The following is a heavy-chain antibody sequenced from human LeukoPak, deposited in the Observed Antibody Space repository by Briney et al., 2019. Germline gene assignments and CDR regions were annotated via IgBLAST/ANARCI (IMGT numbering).Heavy chain of an antibody. CDR2: ISGSGGST. Sequence: GGSLRPSCAASGFTFSSYAMSWVRQAPGKGLEWVSAISGSGGSTYYADSVKGRFTISRDNSKNTLYLQMNSLRAEDTAVYYCAKVRDLSYYDSSGYPFDYWGQGTLVTVSS. D-gene: IGHD3-22*01. CDR3: AKVRDLSYYDSSGYPFDY. V-gene: IGHV3-23*01. J-gene: IGHJ4*02. CDR1: GFTFSSYA.